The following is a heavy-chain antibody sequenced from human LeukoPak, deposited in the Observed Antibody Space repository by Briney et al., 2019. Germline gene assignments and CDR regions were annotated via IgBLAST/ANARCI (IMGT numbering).Heavy chain of an antibody. V-gene: IGHV1-2*02. CDR1: GYTFTDYY. CDR2: MNPNSGGT. J-gene: IGHJ4*02. CDR3: ATSRGGTSFDY. Sequence: ASVKVPCKASGYTFTDYYVHWVRQAPGQGLEWMGWMNPNSGGTNYAQRFQGRVTMTRDTSISTAYMELTRLRFDDTAVFYCATSRGGTSFDYWGQGTLVTVSS. D-gene: IGHD2-2*01.